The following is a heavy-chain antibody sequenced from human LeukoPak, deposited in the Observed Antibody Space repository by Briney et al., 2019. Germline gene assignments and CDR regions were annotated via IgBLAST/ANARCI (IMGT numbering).Heavy chain of an antibody. Sequence: PGGSLRLSCAGSGFTFDDYAMHWVRHAPGKGLEWLSIISYIGGFIDYADSVKARFTISRDNAKNSLYLQLDSLRAENTAIYYCAKVRGKYSSHFFFDYWGQGTLVTVSS. D-gene: IGHD6-19*01. V-gene: IGHV3-9*01. CDR1: GFTFDDYA. CDR3: AKVRGKYSSHFFFDY. CDR2: ISYIGGFI. J-gene: IGHJ4*02.